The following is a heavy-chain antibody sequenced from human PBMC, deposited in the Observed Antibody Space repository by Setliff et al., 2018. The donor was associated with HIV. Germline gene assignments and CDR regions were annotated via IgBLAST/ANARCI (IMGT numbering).Heavy chain of an antibody. V-gene: IGHV4-39*01. Sequence: PSETLSLTCTVSGDSIDSPSFYWGWIRQSPGKGLEWIASIYYRGTTYYNPSLKSRVTVSLDTSKTQFSLTLTSMTATDTAAYYCARHLTGRLFDSWGQGTLVTVSS. CDR2: IYYRGTT. J-gene: IGHJ5*01. CDR1: GDSIDSPSFY. CDR3: ARHLTGRLFDS.